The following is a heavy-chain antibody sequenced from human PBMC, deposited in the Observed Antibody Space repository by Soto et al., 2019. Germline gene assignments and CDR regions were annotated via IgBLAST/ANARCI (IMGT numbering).Heavy chain of an antibody. J-gene: IGHJ6*02. CDR2: IYYSGST. CDR3: ARLTRYCSSTSCYVGFLGHYGMDV. CDR1: GGSISSSSYY. V-gene: IGHV4-39*01. D-gene: IGHD2-2*01. Sequence: QLQLQESGPGLVKPSETLSLTCTVSGGSISSSSYYWGWIRQPPGKGLEWIGSIYYSGSTYYNQSLKRRVTICVDTSNNQFSLKLSSVTAAETAVYYCARLTRYCSSTSCYVGFLGHYGMDVWGQGTTVTVSS.